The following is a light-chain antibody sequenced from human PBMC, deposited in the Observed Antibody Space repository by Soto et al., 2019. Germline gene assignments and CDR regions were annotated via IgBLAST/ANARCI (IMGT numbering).Light chain of an antibody. CDR3: AAWDDRLDVYV. V-gene: IGLV1-44*01. CDR2: STS. CDR1: SSNIGSNT. Sequence: SVLTQPPSASGTPGQIVAISCSGSSSNIGSNTVTWYQQLPGTAPKLLIYSTSQRSSGVPGRFSGSKSGASASLSISGLQSEDEADYYCAAWDDRLDVYVFGTGTKVIVL. J-gene: IGLJ1*01.